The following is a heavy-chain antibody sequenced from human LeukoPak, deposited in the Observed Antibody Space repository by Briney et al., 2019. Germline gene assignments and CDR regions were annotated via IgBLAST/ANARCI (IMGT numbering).Heavy chain of an antibody. J-gene: IGHJ4*02. Sequence: GGSLLLSCAASGFTFSSYAMSWVRPAPGKGLEWVSAISGSGGSTYYADSVKGRFTISRDNSKNTLYLQMNSLRAEDTAVYYCAKDLMGATDYWGQGTLVTVSS. D-gene: IGHD1-26*01. CDR2: ISGSGGST. CDR3: AKDLMGATDY. CDR1: GFTFSSYA. V-gene: IGHV3-23*01.